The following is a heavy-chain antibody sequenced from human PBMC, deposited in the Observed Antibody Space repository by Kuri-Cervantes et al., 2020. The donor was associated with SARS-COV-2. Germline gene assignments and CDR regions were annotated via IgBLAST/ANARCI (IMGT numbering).Heavy chain of an antibody. V-gene: IGHV3-23*03. Sequence: GGSLRLSCAASGFTFSSYAMSWVRQAPGKGLEWVSVIYSGGSSTYYADSVKGRFTISRDNSKNTLYLQMNSLRAEDTAVYYCAKAFYGGNRGGVDYWGQGTLVTVSS. CDR3: AKAFYGGNRGGVDY. CDR1: GFTFSSYA. J-gene: IGHJ4*02. D-gene: IGHD4-23*01. CDR2: IYSGGSST.